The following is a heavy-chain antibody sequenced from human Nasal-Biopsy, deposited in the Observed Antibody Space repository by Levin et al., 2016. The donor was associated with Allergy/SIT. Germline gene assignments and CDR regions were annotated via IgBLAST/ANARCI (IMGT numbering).Heavy chain of an antibody. CDR3: ARRPIAATRGHAFDI. CDR2: IYPGDSDT. Sequence: KVSCKGSGYSFTSYWIGWVRQMPGKGLEWMGIIYPGDSDTRYSPSFQGQVTISADKSISTAYLQWSSLKASDTAMYYCARRPIAATRGHAFDIWGQGTMVTVSS. D-gene: IGHD2-15*01. J-gene: IGHJ3*02. CDR1: GYSFTSYW. V-gene: IGHV5-51*01.